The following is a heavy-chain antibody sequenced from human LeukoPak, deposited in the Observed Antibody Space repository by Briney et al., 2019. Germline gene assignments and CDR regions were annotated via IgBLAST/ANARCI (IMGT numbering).Heavy chain of an antibody. Sequence: PGGSLRLSCAASGFTFSSSGMHWVRQAPGKGLEWVAVISYDGSNKYYADSVKGRFTISRDNSKNRLYLQMNSLRAEDTAVYSGGKDPLIVVLPAAINWVFDSWAQGPRVTVSS. CDR1: GFTFSSSG. V-gene: IGHV3-30*18. J-gene: IGHJ4*02. CDR3: GKDPLIVVLPAAINWVFDS. D-gene: IGHD2-2*01. CDR2: ISYDGSNK.